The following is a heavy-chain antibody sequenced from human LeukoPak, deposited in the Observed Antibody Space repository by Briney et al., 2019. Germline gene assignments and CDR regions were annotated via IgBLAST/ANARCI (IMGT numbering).Heavy chain of an antibody. V-gene: IGHV3-11*05. CDR1: GFTFSDYY. Sequence: GGSLRLSCAASGFTFSDYYMSWIRQAPGKGLEWVSYISSSSSYTNYADSVKGRFTISRDNAKNSLYLQMNSLRAEDTAIYHCAKGRYSGTTYYFDYWGQGTLVTVSS. D-gene: IGHD5-12*01. CDR2: ISSSSSYT. J-gene: IGHJ4*02. CDR3: AKGRYSGTTYYFDY.